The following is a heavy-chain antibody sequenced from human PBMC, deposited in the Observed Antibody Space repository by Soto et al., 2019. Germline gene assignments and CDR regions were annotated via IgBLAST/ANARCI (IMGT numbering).Heavy chain of an antibody. D-gene: IGHD1-26*01. J-gene: IGHJ5*02. V-gene: IGHV4-34*01. Sequence: ASETLSLTCAVYGGSFSGYYWTWIRQPPGTGLEWIGEINHSGSTNYNPSLKSRVTISVDTSKNQFSLKLTSVTAAGTAVYYCARLLRWANWFDPWGQGTLVTVSS. CDR2: INHSGST. CDR1: GGSFSGYY. CDR3: ARLLRWANWFDP.